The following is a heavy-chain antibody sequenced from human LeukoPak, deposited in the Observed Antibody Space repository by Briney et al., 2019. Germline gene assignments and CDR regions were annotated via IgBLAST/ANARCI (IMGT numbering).Heavy chain of an antibody. CDR3: ARELGWSDSSGYYYYWFDP. J-gene: IGHJ5*02. V-gene: IGHV1-18*01. Sequence: ASVKVSCKASGYTFTSYGISWGRQAPGQGLEWMGWISAYNGNTNYAQKLQGRVTMTTDTSTSTAYMELRSLRSDDTAVYYCARELGWSDSSGYYYYWFDPWGQGTLVTVSS. D-gene: IGHD3-22*01. CDR2: ISAYNGNT. CDR1: GYTFTSYG.